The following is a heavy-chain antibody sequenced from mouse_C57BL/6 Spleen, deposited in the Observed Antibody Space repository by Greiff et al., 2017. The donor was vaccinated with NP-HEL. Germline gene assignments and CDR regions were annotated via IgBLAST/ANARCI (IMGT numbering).Heavy chain of an antibody. Sequence: EVMLVESGAELVRPGASVKLSCTASGFNIKDDYMHWVKQRPEQGLEWIGWIDPENGDTEYASKFQGKATITADTSSNTAYLQLSSLTSEDTAVYYCTTGYYGSSYPFAYWGQGTLVTVSA. CDR3: TTGYYGSSYPFAY. CDR2: IDPENGDT. V-gene: IGHV14-4*01. CDR1: GFNIKDDY. D-gene: IGHD1-1*01. J-gene: IGHJ3*01.